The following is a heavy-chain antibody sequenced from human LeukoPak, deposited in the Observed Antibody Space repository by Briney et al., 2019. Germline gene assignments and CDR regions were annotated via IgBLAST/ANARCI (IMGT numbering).Heavy chain of an antibody. CDR1: GFTFSSYA. D-gene: IGHD1-1*01. CDR2: ISGSGGST. Sequence: GGSLRLSCAASGFTFSSYAMGWVRQAPGKGLEWVSAISGSGGSTYYADSVKGRFTISRDNSKNTLYLQMNSLRAEDTAVYYCAKQTRPQLERRLGFDYWGQGTLVTVSS. CDR3: AKQTRPQLERRLGFDY. V-gene: IGHV3-23*01. J-gene: IGHJ4*02.